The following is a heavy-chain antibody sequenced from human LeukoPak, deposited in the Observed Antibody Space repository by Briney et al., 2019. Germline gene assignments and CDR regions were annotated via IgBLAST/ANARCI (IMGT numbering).Heavy chain of an antibody. CDR2: IYYSGKT. CDR1: GGSISSYY. D-gene: IGHD6-13*01. V-gene: IGHV4-59*01. Sequence: SETLSLTCTVSGGSISSYYWSWLRQPPGKGLEWIGYIYYSGKTNYNPSLKSRVTISVDTSKNQFSLKLSSVTAADTAVYYCARGSSSWLNFDYWGQGTLVTVSS. CDR3: ARGSSSWLNFDY. J-gene: IGHJ4*02.